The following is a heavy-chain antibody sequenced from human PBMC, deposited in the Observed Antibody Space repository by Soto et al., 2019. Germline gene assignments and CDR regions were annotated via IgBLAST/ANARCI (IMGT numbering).Heavy chain of an antibody. Sequence: QVQLVQSGAEVKKPGSSVKVSCKASGGTFNNYAISWVRQAPGQGLEWMGGIIPIIGTADYAHKFQGRLAISPDESTGTTFMELTSLRSEDTALYYCARRGADLVATSAFDCWGQGTLVTVPS. CDR3: ARRGADLVATSAFDC. V-gene: IGHV1-69*01. CDR1: GGTFNNYA. D-gene: IGHD5-12*01. CDR2: IIPIIGTA. J-gene: IGHJ4*02.